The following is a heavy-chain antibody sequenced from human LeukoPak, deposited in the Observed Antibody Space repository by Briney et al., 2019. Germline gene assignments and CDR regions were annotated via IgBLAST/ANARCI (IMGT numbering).Heavy chain of an antibody. CDR3: AREPYSGSYGAYYYYDMDV. V-gene: IGHV3-21*01. Sequence: GGSLRLSCAASGFSFSDYNMNWVRQAPGKALEWVSSITTTGTYIFYGDSVKGRLTISSDNAKNSLYLQMNGLRAEDTAVYYCAREPYSGSYGAYYYYDMDVWGKGTTVTISS. D-gene: IGHD1-26*01. CDR2: ITTTGTYI. J-gene: IGHJ6*03. CDR1: GFSFSDYN.